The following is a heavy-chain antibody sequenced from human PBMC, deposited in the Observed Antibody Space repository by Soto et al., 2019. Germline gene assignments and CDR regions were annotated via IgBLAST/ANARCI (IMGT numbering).Heavy chain of an antibody. CDR1: GYSLSSGYY. CDR2: IYYSGST. CDR3: ARHGTCGGDCYPSMYYFDY. J-gene: IGHJ4*02. Sequence: SETLSLTCGVSGYSLSSGYYWSWIRQPPGKGLEWIGYIYYSGSTYYNPSLKSRVTISVDTSKNQFSLRLSSVTAADTAVYYCARHGTCGGDCYPSMYYFDYWGPGTLVPVS. V-gene: IGHV4-38-2*01. D-gene: IGHD2-21*02.